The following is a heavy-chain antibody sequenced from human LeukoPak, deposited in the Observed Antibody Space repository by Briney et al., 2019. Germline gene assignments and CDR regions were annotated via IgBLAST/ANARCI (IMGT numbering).Heavy chain of an antibody. V-gene: IGHV4-34*01. CDR3: AIRIAAAAAGWFDP. J-gene: IGHJ5*02. CDR2: INHSGNT. D-gene: IGHD6-13*01. Sequence: PSETLSLTCAVYGGSFSGYYWSWIRQPPGKGLEWIGEINHSGNTNYNPSLKSRVTISVDKSKNQFSLKLSSVTAADTAVYYCAIRIAAAAAGWFDPWGQGTLVTVSS. CDR1: GGSFSGYY.